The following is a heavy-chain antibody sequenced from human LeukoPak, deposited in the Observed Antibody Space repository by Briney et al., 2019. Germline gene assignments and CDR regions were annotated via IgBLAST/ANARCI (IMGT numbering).Heavy chain of an antibody. CDR1: GGSFSGYY. D-gene: IGHD6-13*01. CDR2: INHSGST. V-gene: IGHV4-34*01. J-gene: IGHJ6*02. CDR3: ASRAGRWQQLAGNYGMDV. Sequence: MTSETLSLTCAVYGGSFSGYYWSWIRQPPGKGLEWIGEINHSGSTNYNPSLKSRVTISVDTSKNQFSLKLSSVTAADTAVYYCASRAGRWQQLAGNYGMDVWGQGTTVTVSS.